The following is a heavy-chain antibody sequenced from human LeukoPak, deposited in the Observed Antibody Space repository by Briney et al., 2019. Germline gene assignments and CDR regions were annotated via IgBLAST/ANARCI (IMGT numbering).Heavy chain of an antibody. V-gene: IGHV1-46*01. CDR2: INPSGGST. CDR3: ARLIYNDYIFDY. J-gene: IGHJ4*02. CDR1: GYTLTTYY. D-gene: IGHD4-11*01. Sequence: ASVKVSCKTSGYTLTTYYIHWVRQAPGQGLEWMGIINPSGGSTSYAQKFQGRVTMTRDTSTSTVYMELSSLRSEDTAIYYCARLIYNDYIFDYWGQGTLVTVSS.